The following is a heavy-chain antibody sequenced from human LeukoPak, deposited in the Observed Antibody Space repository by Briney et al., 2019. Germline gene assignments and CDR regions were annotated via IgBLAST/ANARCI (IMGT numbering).Heavy chain of an antibody. CDR2: ISYSSSTV. D-gene: IGHD2/OR15-2a*01. Sequence: PGGSLRLSCAASGFTFSSYPMNCVRQAPGKGLEWVSYISYSSSTVYYADSVKGRFTISRDNAKHSVALQMNSLTIEDTAVYYCARGTLPDYWGQGTLVTVSS. J-gene: IGHJ4*02. V-gene: IGHV3-48*03. CDR3: ARGTLPDY. CDR1: GFTFSSYP.